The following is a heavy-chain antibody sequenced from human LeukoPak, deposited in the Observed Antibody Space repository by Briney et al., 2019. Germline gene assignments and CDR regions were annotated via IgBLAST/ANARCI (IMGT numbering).Heavy chain of an antibody. J-gene: IGHJ3*02. Sequence: SETLSLTCAVYGGSLNGYYWSWIRQHPGKGLEWIGYIYYSGSTYYNPSLKSRVTISVDTSKNQFSLKLSSVTAADTAVYYCSLSRYYDILTGDPGAFDIWGQGTMVTVSS. CDR1: GGSLNGYY. D-gene: IGHD3-9*01. V-gene: IGHV4-31*11. CDR3: SLSRYYDILTGDPGAFDI. CDR2: IYYSGST.